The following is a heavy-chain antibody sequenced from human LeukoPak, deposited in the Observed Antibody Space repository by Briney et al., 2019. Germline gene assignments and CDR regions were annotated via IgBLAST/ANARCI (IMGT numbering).Heavy chain of an antibody. CDR2: IYHSGST. J-gene: IGHJ5*02. V-gene: IGHV4-4*02. CDR1: GGSISSSNW. CDR3: ARDTVGATRWFDP. D-gene: IGHD1-26*01. Sequence: SETLSLTCTVSGGSISSSNWWSWVRQPPGKGLEWIGEIYHSGSTNYNPSLKSRVTISVDKSKNQFSLKLSSVTAADTAVYHCARDTVGATRWFDPWGQGTLVTVSS.